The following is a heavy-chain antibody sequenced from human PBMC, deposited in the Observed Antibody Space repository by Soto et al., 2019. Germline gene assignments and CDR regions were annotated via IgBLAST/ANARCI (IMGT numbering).Heavy chain of an antibody. V-gene: IGHV1-69*01. CDR3: ARSIAVAGTVMGALDY. D-gene: IGHD6-19*01. CDR2: IIPIFGTA. CDR1: GGTFSSYA. J-gene: IGHJ4*02. Sequence: QVQLVQSGAEVKKPGSSVKVSCKASGGTFSSYAISWVRQAPGQGLEWMGGIIPIFGTANYAQKFQGRVTITADESTSIAYMELSSLRSEDTAVYYCARSIAVAGTVMGALDYWGQGTLVTVSS.